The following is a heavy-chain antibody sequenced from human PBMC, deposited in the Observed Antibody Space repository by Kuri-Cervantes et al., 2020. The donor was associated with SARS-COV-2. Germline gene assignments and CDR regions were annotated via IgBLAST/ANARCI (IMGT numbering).Heavy chain of an antibody. CDR3: TRDDFWSGYSNY. CDR1: GFLFSASA. J-gene: IGHJ4*02. V-gene: IGHV3-73*01. D-gene: IGHD3-3*01. CDR2: VRGKANNYAT. Sequence: LSLTCEVSGFLFSASAIHWVRQGSGKGLEWVGRVRGKANNYATAYAASVKGRFTISRDDSKNMAYLQMNSLKTEDTAVYYCTRDDFWSGYSNYWGQGALVTVSS.